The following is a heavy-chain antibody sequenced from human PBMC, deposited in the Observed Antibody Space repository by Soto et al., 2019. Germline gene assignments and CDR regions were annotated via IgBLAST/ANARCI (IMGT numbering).Heavy chain of an antibody. V-gene: IGHV3-23*01. J-gene: IGHJ4*02. CDR2: LSNTGRRT. CDR3: ATEMGATQGPFDN. Sequence: EVQVLESGGGLVQPGGSLRLSCVVSVFPFGANAMSWVRQAPGKGLEWVSGLSNTGRRTSYADSVKGRFNISRDNSENTIYLQMNSLRVEDTAVYYCATEMGATQGPFDNWGQGTLVTVSS. D-gene: IGHD1-26*01. CDR1: VFPFGANA.